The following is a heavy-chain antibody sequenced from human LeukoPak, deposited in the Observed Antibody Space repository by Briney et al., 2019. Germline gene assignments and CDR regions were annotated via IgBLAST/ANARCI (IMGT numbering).Heavy chain of an antibody. V-gene: IGHV4-61*02. J-gene: IGHJ4*02. CDR1: GGSISSGDYY. D-gene: IGHD4-17*01. CDR2: IYTSGST. CDR3: AREVTTGPFDY. Sequence: SQTLSLTCTVSGGSISSGDYYWSWIRQPAGKGLEWIGRIYTSGSTNYNPSLKSRVTMSVDTSKNQFSLKLSSVTAADTAVYYCAREVTTGPFDYWGQGTLVTVSS.